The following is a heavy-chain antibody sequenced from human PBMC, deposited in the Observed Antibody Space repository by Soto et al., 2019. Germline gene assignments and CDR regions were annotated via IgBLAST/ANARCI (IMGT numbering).Heavy chain of an antibody. CDR3: AKDFMTTVPSGYFDY. CDR1: GFTFSSYG. J-gene: IGHJ4*02. V-gene: IGHV3-30*18. CDR2: ISYDGSNK. Sequence: QVQLVESGGGVVQPGRSLRLSCAASGFTFSSYGMHWVRQAPGKGLEWVAVISYDGSNKYYADSVKGRFTISRDNSKNTLYLQMNSLRAEDTAVYYCAKDFMTTVPSGYFDYWGQGTLVIVSS. D-gene: IGHD4-17*01.